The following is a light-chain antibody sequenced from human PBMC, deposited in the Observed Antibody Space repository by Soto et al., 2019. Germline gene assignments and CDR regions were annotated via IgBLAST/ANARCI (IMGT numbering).Light chain of an antibody. CDR1: QSVSSSY. CDR3: QQLNSYPFT. Sequence: EIVLTQSPGTLSLSPGERATLSCRASQSVSSSYLAWYQQKPGQAPRLLIYGASSRATGIPDRFSGRGSGTDFTLTISGLQPEDFATYYCQQLNSYPFTFGQGTRLEI. J-gene: IGKJ5*01. CDR2: GAS. V-gene: IGKV3-20*01.